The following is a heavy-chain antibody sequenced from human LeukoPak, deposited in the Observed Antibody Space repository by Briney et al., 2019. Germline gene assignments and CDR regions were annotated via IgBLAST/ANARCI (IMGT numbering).Heavy chain of an antibody. CDR3: ARAVVYDYVWGSYRTDAFDI. Sequence: GASVKVSCKASGYTFTGYYMHWVRQAPGQGLEWMGWINPNSGGTTYAQKFQGRVTMTRDTSISTAYMELSRLRSDDTAVYYCARAVVYDYVWGSYRTDAFDIWGQGTMVTVSS. D-gene: IGHD3-16*02. CDR2: INPNSGGT. V-gene: IGHV1-2*02. J-gene: IGHJ3*02. CDR1: GYTFTGYY.